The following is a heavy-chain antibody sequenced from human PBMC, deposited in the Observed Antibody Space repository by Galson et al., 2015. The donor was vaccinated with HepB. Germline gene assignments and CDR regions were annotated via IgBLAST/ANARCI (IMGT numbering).Heavy chain of an antibody. CDR1: GFTFSSYS. CDR3: ARGHYDSSGYYLDY. D-gene: IGHD3-22*01. CDR2: ISSSSSTI. V-gene: IGHV3-48*01. J-gene: IGHJ4*02. Sequence: SLRLSCAASGFTFSSYSMNWVRQAPGKGLEWVSYISSSSSTINYADYVKGRFTISRDNAKNSLYLQMNSLRAEDTAVYYCARGHYDSSGYYLDYWGQGTLVTVSS.